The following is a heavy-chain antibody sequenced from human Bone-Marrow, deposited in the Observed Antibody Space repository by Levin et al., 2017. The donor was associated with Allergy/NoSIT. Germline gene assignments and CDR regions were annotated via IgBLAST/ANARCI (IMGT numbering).Heavy chain of an antibody. CDR3: ARRGDIVVVPAGTLDY. J-gene: IGHJ4*02. Sequence: SQTLSLTCAVYGGSFRGYYWSWIRQPPGKGLEWIGEINHSGSTNYNPSLKSRVTISVDTSKNQFSLKLSSVTAADTAVYYCARRGDIVVVPAGTLDYWGQGTLVTVSS. CDR2: INHSGST. D-gene: IGHD2-2*01. V-gene: IGHV4-34*01. CDR1: GGSFRGYY.